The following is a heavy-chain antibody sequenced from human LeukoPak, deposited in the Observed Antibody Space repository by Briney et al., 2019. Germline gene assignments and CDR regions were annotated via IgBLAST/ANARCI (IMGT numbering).Heavy chain of an antibody. J-gene: IGHJ6*03. V-gene: IGHV1-8*01. Sequence: ASVKVSCKASGYTFTNYDVNWVRQATGQGLEWMGWMNPNSGKRGYAQKFQGRVTMTRNTSISTAYMEMSSLTSEDTAVYYCVRGRGEYYYYYVDVWGKGTTVTVSS. CDR1: GYTFTNYD. D-gene: IGHD2/OR15-2a*01. CDR2: MNPNSGKR. CDR3: VRGRGEYYYYYVDV.